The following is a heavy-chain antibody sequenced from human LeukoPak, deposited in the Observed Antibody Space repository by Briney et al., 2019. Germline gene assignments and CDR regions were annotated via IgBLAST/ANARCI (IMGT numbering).Heavy chain of an antibody. J-gene: IGHJ5*02. CDR3: AKFDAGSSPLNS. CDR1: RFTFRSYA. V-gene: IGHV3-48*03. D-gene: IGHD6-13*01. CDR2: ISSSGSTI. Sequence: PGGSLRLSCAASRFTFRSYAMTWVRQAPGKGLEWVSYISSSGSTIYYADSVKGRFTISRDNAKNSLYLQMNSLRAEDTAVYYCAKFDAGSSPLNSWGQGTLVIVSS.